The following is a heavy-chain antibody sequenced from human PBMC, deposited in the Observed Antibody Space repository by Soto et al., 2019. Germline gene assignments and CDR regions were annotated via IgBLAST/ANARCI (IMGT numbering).Heavy chain of an antibody. D-gene: IGHD2-8*01. V-gene: IGHV1-18*01. Sequence: ASVKVSCKGSGSTFISHGINWVRQAPRQGLEWMGWISAKNGNTNYAQKLQGRVTMTTDTSTSTAYMELRSLRSDDTAVYYCARDNGSSWFDPWGQGTLVTVSS. CDR1: GSTFISHG. CDR3: ARDNGSSWFDP. J-gene: IGHJ5*02. CDR2: ISAKNGNT.